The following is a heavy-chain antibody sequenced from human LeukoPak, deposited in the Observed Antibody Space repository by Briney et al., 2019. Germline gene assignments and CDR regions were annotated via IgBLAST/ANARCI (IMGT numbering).Heavy chain of an antibody. CDR3: AKEGARQLTDDY. V-gene: IGHV3-33*06. CDR1: AFPFSNHG. CDR2: IWYDGSNK. Sequence: QPGGSLRLSCAASAFPFSNHGMHWVRQAPGKGLEWVAVIWYDGSNKYYADFVKGRFTSSRDNSKNTLYLQMNSLRAEDAAIYYCAKEGARQLTDDYWGQGTLVTVSS. J-gene: IGHJ4*02. D-gene: IGHD6-13*01.